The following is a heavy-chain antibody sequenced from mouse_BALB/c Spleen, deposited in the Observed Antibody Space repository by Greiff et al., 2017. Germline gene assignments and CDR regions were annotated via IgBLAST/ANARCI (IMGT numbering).Heavy chain of an antibody. D-gene: IGHD2-10*02. CDR1: GYSITSGYY. V-gene: IGHV3-6*02. J-gene: IGHJ2*01. CDR2: ISYDGSN. Sequence: VQLQQSGPGLVKPSQSLSLTCSVTGYSITSGYYWNWIRQFPGNKLEWMGYISYDGSNNYNPSLKNRISITRDTSKNQFFLKLNSVTTEDTATYYCARVGRYEVLIDYWGQGTTLTVSS. CDR3: ARVGRYEVLIDY.